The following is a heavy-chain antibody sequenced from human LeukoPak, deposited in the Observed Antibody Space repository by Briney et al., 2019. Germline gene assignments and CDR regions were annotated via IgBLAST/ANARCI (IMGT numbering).Heavy chain of an antibody. CDR3: ARDHGGSSFDY. J-gene: IGHJ4*02. D-gene: IGHD3-10*01. CDR1: GFIFSQYS. CDR2: IRSSSET. V-gene: IGHV3-48*01. Sequence: PGGSLRLSCAASGFIFSQYSMNWVRQAPGKGLEWVSHIRSSSETFYADSVKGRFTISRDNARNSLYLQMNSLRAEDTAVYYCARDHGGSSFDYWGQGTLVTVSS.